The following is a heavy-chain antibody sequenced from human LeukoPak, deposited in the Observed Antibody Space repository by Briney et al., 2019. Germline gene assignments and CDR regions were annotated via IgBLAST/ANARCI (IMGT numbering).Heavy chain of an antibody. V-gene: IGHV4-30-4*08. CDR2: IYYSGST. D-gene: IGHD6-19*01. CDR3: ARGTRKPAQWLALNPINWFDP. CDR1: GGSISSGDYY. J-gene: IGHJ5*02. Sequence: SQTLSLTCTVSGGSISSGDYYWSWIRQPPGKGLEWIGYIYYSGSTYYNPSLKSRVTISVDTSKNQFSLKLSSVTAADTAVYYCARGTRKPAQWLALNPINWFDPWGQGTLVTVSS.